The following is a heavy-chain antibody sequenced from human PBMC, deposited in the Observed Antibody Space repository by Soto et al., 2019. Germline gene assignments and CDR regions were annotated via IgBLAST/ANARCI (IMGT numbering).Heavy chain of an antibody. CDR2: IIPIFGTA. CDR1: GGTFSSYA. Sequence: QVQLVQSGAEVKKPGSSVKVSCKASGGTFSSYAISWVRQAPGQGLEWMGGIIPIFGTANYEQKFQGRVTITEEESTSTAYMELSSLRSEETAVYYCAGSPPSSWNPWSGYFDYWGQGTLVTVSS. V-gene: IGHV1-69*01. J-gene: IGHJ4*02. D-gene: IGHD6-13*01. CDR3: AGSPPSSWNPWSGYFDY.